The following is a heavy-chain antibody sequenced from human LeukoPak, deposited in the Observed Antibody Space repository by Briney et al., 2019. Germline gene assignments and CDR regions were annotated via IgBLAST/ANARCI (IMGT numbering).Heavy chain of an antibody. V-gene: IGHV4-59*01. Sequence: TSETLSLTCTVSGGSINSYYWNWIRQPPGKGLEWIGHIYYSGSTKYNPSLESRVTISVDTSKNEISLKLSSVTAADTAVYYCARDVDVPPYTVPWGWFDPWGQGTLVTVSS. J-gene: IGHJ5*02. CDR1: GGSINSYY. D-gene: IGHD3-16*01. CDR3: ARDVDVPPYTVPWGWFDP. CDR2: IYYSGST.